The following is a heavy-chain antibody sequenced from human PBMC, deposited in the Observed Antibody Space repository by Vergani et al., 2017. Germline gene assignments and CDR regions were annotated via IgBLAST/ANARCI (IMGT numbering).Heavy chain of an antibody. J-gene: IGHJ6*02. CDR1: GFTFNHYA. V-gene: IGHV3-23*01. D-gene: IGHD5-12*01. Sequence: EVQLLESGGELVQPGGSLRLSCAASGFTFNHYAMNWVRQAPGKGLEWVSGISGSGCSTYYAGCVKGRFTIPRDISKNTLYLQRNSLSAGETAVYYCAKANPRNSGYDYLYYYHTMDVWGQGPTVTVSS. CDR3: AKANPRNSGYDYLYYYHTMDV. CDR2: ISGSGCST.